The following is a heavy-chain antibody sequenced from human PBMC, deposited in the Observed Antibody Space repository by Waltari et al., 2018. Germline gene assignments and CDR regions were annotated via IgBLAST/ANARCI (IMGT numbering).Heavy chain of an antibody. Sequence: EVQLVESGGGLVQPGGSLRLSCAASGFTFSTYWMHWVRQAPGKGPVWVERIRGEGTDKEYAESVTGRFAVARDNAKNTRYLQMNNLRAEDTAIYHCVRASYNGAYARGYYYYGLDVWGPGTMVTVSS. CDR3: VRASYNGAYARGYYYYGLDV. J-gene: IGHJ6*02. D-gene: IGHD2-8*01. CDR1: GFTFSTYW. V-gene: IGHV3-74*03. CDR2: IRGEGTDK.